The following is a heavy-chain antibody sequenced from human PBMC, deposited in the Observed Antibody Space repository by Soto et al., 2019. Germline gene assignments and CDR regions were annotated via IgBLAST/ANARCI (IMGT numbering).Heavy chain of an antibody. D-gene: IGHD6-6*01. CDR1: GYSFTSYW. V-gene: IGHV5-51*01. CDR2: IYPGDSDT. J-gene: IGHJ6*03. Sequence: GESLKISCKGSGYSFTSYWIGWVRQMPGKGLEWMGIIYPGDSDTRYSQSVQGQVTISADKSISTAYLQWSSLKASDTALYDCARHKFEHSSSSGVGHYFYYMDAWGKGTTVTVSS. CDR3: ARHKFEHSSSSGVGHYFYYMDA.